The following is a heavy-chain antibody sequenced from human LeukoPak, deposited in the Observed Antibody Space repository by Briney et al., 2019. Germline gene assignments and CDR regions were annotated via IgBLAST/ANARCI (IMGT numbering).Heavy chain of an antibody. J-gene: IGHJ3*02. CDR1: GFTVSSNY. CDR3: ARDVGFIVGATPGAFDI. V-gene: IGHV3-66*01. D-gene: IGHD1-26*01. Sequence: PGGSLRLSCAASGFTVSSNYMTWVRQAPGKGLEWVSVIYSGGNTYYADSLKGRFTISRDNTKNTLYLQMNSLRADDTAVYYCARDVGFIVGATPGAFDIWGQGTMVTVSS. CDR2: IYSGGNT.